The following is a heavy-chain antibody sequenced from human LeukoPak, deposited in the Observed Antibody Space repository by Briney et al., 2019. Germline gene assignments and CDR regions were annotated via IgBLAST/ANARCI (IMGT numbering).Heavy chain of an antibody. V-gene: IGHV4-39*01. Sequence: SETLSLTCTVSGGSISSSSYYWGWIRQPPGKGLEWIGSIYYGVSSYYNPSLKSRVTISVDTSKNQFSLKLSSVTATDTAVYYCARQGDSSAYYAGGLDYWGQGTLVIVSS. D-gene: IGHD3-22*01. J-gene: IGHJ4*02. CDR2: IYYGVSS. CDR1: GGSISSSSYY. CDR3: ARQGDSSAYYAGGLDY.